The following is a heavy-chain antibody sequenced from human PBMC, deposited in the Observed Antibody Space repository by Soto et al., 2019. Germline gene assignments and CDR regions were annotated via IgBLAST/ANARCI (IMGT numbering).Heavy chain of an antibody. CDR2: ISSDGSNE. D-gene: IGHD6-25*01. V-gene: IGHV3-30*18. CDR1: GFTFSTYD. Sequence: QVQLVESGGGVVQPGRSLRLSCAASGFTFSTYDMHWVRQAPGKGLEWVAVISSDGSNEYYADSVKGRFTISRDNSKNTLYVQINSLRAEDTAVYYSAKDLGDSSADDGADYWGQGTLVTVSS. J-gene: IGHJ4*02. CDR3: AKDLGDSSADDGADY.